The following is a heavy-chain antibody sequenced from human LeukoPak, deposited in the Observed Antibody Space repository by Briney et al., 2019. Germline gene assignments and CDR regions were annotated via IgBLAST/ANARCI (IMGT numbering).Heavy chain of an antibody. Sequence: ASVKVSCKASGYTFTSYDINWVRQATGQGLEWMGWMNPNSGNTGYAQKFQGRVTMTRNTSISTAYMELSSLRSEDTAVYYCARGLVIWFGDAFDIWGQGTMVTVSS. J-gene: IGHJ3*02. CDR2: MNPNSGNT. V-gene: IGHV1-8*01. CDR1: GYTFTSYD. CDR3: ARGLVIWFGDAFDI. D-gene: IGHD3-10*01.